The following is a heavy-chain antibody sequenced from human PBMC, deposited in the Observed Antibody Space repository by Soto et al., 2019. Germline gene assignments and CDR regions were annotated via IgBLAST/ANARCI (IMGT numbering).Heavy chain of an antibody. D-gene: IGHD5-18*01. CDR1: GGSFKSGSYS. CDR3: ARDTPRGYSYGSFDY. Sequence: PSETLSLTCTVSGGSFKSGSYSWSWIRQPPGKGLEWIGYVYHTGRTSYNPSLKSRVSISMDTSKNQFSLNLDSVTAADTAVYYCARDTPRGYSYGSFDYWGQGTLVTVSS. J-gene: IGHJ4*02. V-gene: IGHV4-61*01. CDR2: VYHTGRT.